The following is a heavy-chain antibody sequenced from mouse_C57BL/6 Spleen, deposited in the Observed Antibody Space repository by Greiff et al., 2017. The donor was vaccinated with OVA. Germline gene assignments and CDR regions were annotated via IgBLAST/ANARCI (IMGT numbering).Heavy chain of an antibody. Sequence: QVQLQQSGPELVKPGASVKISCKASGYAFSSSWMNWVKQRPGKGLEWIGRIYPGDGDTNYNGKFKGKATLTADKSYSTAYMQLSSLTSEDSAVYYCARGEGAWFAYWGQGTLVTVSA. CDR1: GYAFSSSW. J-gene: IGHJ3*01. CDR3: ARGEGAWFAY. V-gene: IGHV1-82*01. CDR2: IYPGDGDT.